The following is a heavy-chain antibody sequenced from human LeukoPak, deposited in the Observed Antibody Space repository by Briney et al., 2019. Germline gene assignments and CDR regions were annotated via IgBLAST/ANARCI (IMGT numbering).Heavy chain of an antibody. CDR3: ARGYSGYDWIDY. D-gene: IGHD5-12*01. Sequence: SETLSLTCTVSGGSLSSYYWSWLRQPPGKGLEGIGYIYYSGSTNYNLSLKSRVTISVDTSKNQFSLKLSSVTAADTAVYYCARGYSGYDWIDYWGQGTLVTVSS. V-gene: IGHV4-59*01. CDR2: IYYSGST. CDR1: GGSLSSYY. J-gene: IGHJ4*02.